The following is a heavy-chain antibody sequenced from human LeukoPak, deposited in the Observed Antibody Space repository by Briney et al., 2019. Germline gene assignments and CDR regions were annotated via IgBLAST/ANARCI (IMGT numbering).Heavy chain of an antibody. CDR1: RGSFSGNY. J-gene: IGHJ4*02. D-gene: IGHD1-14*01. V-gene: IGHV4-34*04. Sequence: PSETLSLTCVVYRGSFSGNYWSWIRQPPGKGLEWIGETNHSGSSSNNPSLKSRGTTSVDTSKNQVSLKLSSVTAADTAVYYCAINRRFDYWGQGTLVTVSS. CDR2: TNHSGSS. CDR3: AINRRFDY.